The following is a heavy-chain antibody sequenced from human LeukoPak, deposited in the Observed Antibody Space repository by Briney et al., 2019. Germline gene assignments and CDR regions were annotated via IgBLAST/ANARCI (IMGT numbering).Heavy chain of an antibody. Sequence: PGGSLRLSCAASGFTFSSYWMHWVRQAPGKGLVWVSRINSDGSSTSYADSVKGRFTISRDNAKNTLYLQMNSLRAEDTAVYYCARIPVGVVYSTASVPPDYWGQGTLVTVSS. D-gene: IGHD3-3*01. CDR1: GFTFSSYW. CDR2: INSDGSST. V-gene: IGHV3-74*01. J-gene: IGHJ4*02. CDR3: ARIPVGVVYSTASVPPDY.